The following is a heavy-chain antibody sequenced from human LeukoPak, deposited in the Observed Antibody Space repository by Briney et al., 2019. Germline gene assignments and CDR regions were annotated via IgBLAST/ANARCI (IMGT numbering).Heavy chain of an antibody. Sequence: TGGSLRLSCAVSGFTFSYYSMNWVRQAPGKGLEWVSYISSSGSTTYYADSVKDRFTVSRDNAKNSLYLQMNSLRDEDTAVYYCAFRPLGDCSSSTCYAFDYWGRGTLVTVSS. CDR2: ISSSGSTT. D-gene: IGHD2-2*01. J-gene: IGHJ4*02. CDR1: GFTFSYYS. V-gene: IGHV3-48*02. CDR3: AFRPLGDCSSSTCYAFDY.